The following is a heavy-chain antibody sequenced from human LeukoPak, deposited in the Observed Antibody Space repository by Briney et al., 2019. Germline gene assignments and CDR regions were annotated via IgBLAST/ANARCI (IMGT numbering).Heavy chain of an antibody. CDR3: AKVISTMIVVVITHIDY. CDR2: ISGSGGST. CDR1: GFTFSSYA. D-gene: IGHD3-22*01. Sequence: TGGSLRLSCAASGFTFSSYAMSWVRQAPGKGLGWVSAISGSGGSTYYADSVKGRFTISRDNSKNTLYLQMNSLRAEDTAVYYCAKVISTMIVVVITHIDYWGQGTLVTVSS. J-gene: IGHJ4*02. V-gene: IGHV3-23*01.